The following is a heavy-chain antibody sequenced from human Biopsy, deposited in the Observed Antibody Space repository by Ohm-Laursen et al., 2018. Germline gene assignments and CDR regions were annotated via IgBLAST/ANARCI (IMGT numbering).Heavy chain of an antibody. Sequence: SLRLSCSASGFSVSDNYMTWVRQAPGKGLEWVAMIKQDGSEDYYVDSVKGRFTISRDNAQKSLDLQLNSLRAEDTAVYYCVRGRSMDVWGQGTTVTVSS. CDR2: IKQDGSED. J-gene: IGHJ6*02. CDR1: GFSVSDNY. V-gene: IGHV3-7*01. CDR3: VRGRSMDV.